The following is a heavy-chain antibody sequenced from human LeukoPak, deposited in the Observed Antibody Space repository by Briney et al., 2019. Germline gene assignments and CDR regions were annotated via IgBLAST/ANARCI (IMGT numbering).Heavy chain of an antibody. Sequence: PGGSLRLSCAASGFTVSRNYMGWVRQAPGKGLEWVSVIYSGGTTYYADSVKGRFTISRDSSKNTVYLQMNILRAEDTALYYCARGDWGYYDSSGYPYYFDYWGQGTLVTVSS. J-gene: IGHJ4*02. D-gene: IGHD3-22*01. CDR2: IYSGGTT. CDR3: ARGDWGYYDSSGYPYYFDY. V-gene: IGHV3-66*01. CDR1: GFTVSRNY.